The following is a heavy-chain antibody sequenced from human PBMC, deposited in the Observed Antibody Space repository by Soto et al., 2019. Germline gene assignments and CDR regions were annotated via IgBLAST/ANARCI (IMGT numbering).Heavy chain of an antibody. Sequence: EVQLLESGGGLVQPGGSLRVSCAASGFTFSSYGMSWVRQAPGKGLEWVSGISGSGGSTYYADSVKGRFTISRDNSKNTVYLQMNSLRAEDTASYYCASYYYDSSGYYHYFDYWGQGTLVTVSS. CDR1: GFTFSSYG. CDR2: ISGSGGST. CDR3: ASYYYDSSGYYHYFDY. D-gene: IGHD3-22*01. V-gene: IGHV3-23*01. J-gene: IGHJ4*02.